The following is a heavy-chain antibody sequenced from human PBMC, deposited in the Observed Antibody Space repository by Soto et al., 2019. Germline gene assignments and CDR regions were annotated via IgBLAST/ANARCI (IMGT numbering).Heavy chain of an antibody. Sequence: QVQLVQSGAEVRKPGASVKISCKASGYTFTSYAIHWLRQAPGQRLEWMGWINGGAGDTRYSVNFKGRVTFTRDTAATTAFMDLSSLSSADTAVYYSARSPPRMAAEPQLDPWGQGTLVTVSS. CDR1: GYTFTSYA. V-gene: IGHV1-3*01. CDR3: ARSPPRMAAEPQLDP. CDR2: INGGAGDT. J-gene: IGHJ5*02. D-gene: IGHD1-1*01.